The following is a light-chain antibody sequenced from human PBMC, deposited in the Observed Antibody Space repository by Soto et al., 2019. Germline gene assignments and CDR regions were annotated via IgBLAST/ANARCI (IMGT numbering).Light chain of an antibody. V-gene: IGLV1-40*01. CDR2: GNS. CDR3: QSYDSSLSGSV. Sequence: QSVLTQPPSVSGAPGQRVTISCTGSSSNIGAGYVHWYQQLPGTAPQLLIYGNSNRPSWVPDRFSGSKSGTSASLAITGLQAEDEADYHCQSYDSSLSGSVFGGGTKLTVL. CDR1: SSNIGAGY. J-gene: IGLJ3*02.